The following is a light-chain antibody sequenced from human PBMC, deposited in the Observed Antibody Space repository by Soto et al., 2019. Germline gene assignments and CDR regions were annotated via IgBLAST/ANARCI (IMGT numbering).Light chain of an antibody. J-gene: IGKJ1*01. V-gene: IGKV1-5*03. Sequence: DIQMTQSPSTLSASVGDRVTITCRANQSIYTWLAWYQHKPGKAPKFLIYMASSLENGVPSRFSGSGSGTEFTLTISRLQPDDFATYVCQQYVKYPVTFGQGTKVEIK. CDR2: MAS. CDR3: QQYVKYPVT. CDR1: QSIYTW.